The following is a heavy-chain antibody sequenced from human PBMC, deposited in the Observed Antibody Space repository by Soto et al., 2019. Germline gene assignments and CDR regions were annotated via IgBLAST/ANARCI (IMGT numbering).Heavy chain of an antibody. V-gene: IGHV1-8*01. CDR1: GYTFTRYD. J-gene: IGHJ6*02. CDR2: MNPNSGNT. CDR3: ARVRDYYDSCGYYYGYHYLMAV. Sequence: VNGYCKAAGYTFTRYDINWVRRATGQGLEWMGWMNPNSGNTGYAQKFQGRVTMTRNTSISTAYMELSSLRSEDTAVYYCARVRDYYDSCGYYYGYHYLMAVPGRRSTVTGSS. D-gene: IGHD3-22*01.